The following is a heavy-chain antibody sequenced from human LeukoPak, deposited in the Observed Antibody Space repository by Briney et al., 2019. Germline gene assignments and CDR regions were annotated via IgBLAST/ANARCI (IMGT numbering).Heavy chain of an antibody. CDR1: GVSISSFY. D-gene: IGHD1-26*01. Sequence: SETLSLTCTVSGVSISSFYWSWIRQPPGKGLECIGDIYYSGTTNYNPSLKSRVTMSVDTSKNQFSLKLSSVTAADTAVYYCARAGYGVGDTAHHYFDYWGQGTLVTVSS. V-gene: IGHV4-59*01. CDR3: ARAGYGVGDTAHHYFDY. J-gene: IGHJ4*02. CDR2: IYYSGTT.